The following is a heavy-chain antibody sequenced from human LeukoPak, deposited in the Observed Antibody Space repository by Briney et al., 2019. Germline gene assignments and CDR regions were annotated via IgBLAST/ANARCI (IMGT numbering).Heavy chain of an antibody. CDR1: GFTFNNFA. V-gene: IGHV3-21*01. D-gene: IGHD3-16*01. CDR2: ISGGGVNT. CDR3: ARDYTSGGGDY. J-gene: IGHJ4*02. Sequence: GGSLRLSCAASGFTFNNFAMNWVRQAPGKGLEWVSSISGGGVNTYYADSVKGRFTISRDNAKNSLCLQMNSLRAEDTAVYYCARDYTSGGGDYWGQGTLVTVSS.